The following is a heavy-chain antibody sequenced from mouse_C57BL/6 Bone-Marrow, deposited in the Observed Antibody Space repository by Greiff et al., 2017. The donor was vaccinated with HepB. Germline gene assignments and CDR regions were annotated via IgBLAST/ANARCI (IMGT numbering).Heavy chain of an antibody. J-gene: IGHJ3*01. Sequence: VKLQESGAELVRPGTSVKVSCKASGYAFTNYLIEWVKQRPGQGLEWIGVINPGSGGTNYNEKFKGKATLTADKSSSTAYMQLSSLTSEDSAVYFCARGGAQAFAYWGQGTLVTVSA. V-gene: IGHV1-54*01. CDR2: INPGSGGT. CDR3: ARGGAQAFAY. D-gene: IGHD3-2*02. CDR1: GYAFTNYL.